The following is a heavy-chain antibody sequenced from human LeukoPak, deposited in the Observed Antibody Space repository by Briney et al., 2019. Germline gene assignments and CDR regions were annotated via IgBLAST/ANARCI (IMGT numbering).Heavy chain of an antibody. J-gene: IGHJ4*02. CDR2: IYSGGST. V-gene: IGHV3-53*04. CDR3: AREASFGDSSGYYRFYYFDY. Sequence: GGSLRLSCAASGFTVSSNYMSWVRQAPGKGLEWVADIYSGGSTYYADSVKGRFTISRHNSKNTLYLQMNSLRAEDTAVYYCAREASFGDSSGYYRFYYFDYWGQGTLVTVSS. CDR1: GFTVSSNY. D-gene: IGHD3-22*01.